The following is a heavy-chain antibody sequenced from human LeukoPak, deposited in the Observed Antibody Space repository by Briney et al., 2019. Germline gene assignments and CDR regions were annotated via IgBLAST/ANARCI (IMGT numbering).Heavy chain of an antibody. CDR2: IYPGDSDT. Sequence: PGASLQISCKGSGYSFTSYWIGWVRQMPGKGLEWMGIIYPGDSDTRYSPSFQGQVTISADKSISTAYLQWSSLKASDTAMYYCARRGYNWNSHYYMDVWGKGTTVTVSS. V-gene: IGHV5-51*01. D-gene: IGHD1-7*01. CDR3: ARRGYNWNSHYYMDV. CDR1: GYSFTSYW. J-gene: IGHJ6*03.